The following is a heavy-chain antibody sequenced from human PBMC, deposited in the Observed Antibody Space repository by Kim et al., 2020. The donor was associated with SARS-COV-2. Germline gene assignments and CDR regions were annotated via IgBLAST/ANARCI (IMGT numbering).Heavy chain of an antibody. CDR3: AKTVFYYDSTGYTIRELADY. CDR1: GGSISSSYW. V-gene: IGHV4-4*02. CDR2: IYHTGTT. Sequence: SETLSLTCAVSGGSISSSYWLSWVRQPPGKGLEWIGEIYHTGTTNYNPSLESRVTISVDKSKNQFSLKLSSVTAADTAVYFCAKTVFYYDSTGYTIRELADYWGQGTLVTVSS. D-gene: IGHD3-22*01. J-gene: IGHJ4*02.